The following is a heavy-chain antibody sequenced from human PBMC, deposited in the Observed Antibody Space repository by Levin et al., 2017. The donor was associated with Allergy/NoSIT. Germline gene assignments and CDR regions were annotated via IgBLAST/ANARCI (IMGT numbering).Heavy chain of an antibody. J-gene: IGHJ4*02. V-gene: IGHV3-48*01. Sequence: RGESLKISCAVSGFTFSSYSISWVRQAPGKGLEWVSYISRTSGTIYYTDSVKGRFTISRDNAENSLYLQMNSLRAEDTAVYYCARIPESFDWLFVFDYWGQGTLVTVSS. CDR2: ISRTSGTI. CDR3: ARIPESFDWLFVFDY. CDR1: GFTFSSYS. D-gene: IGHD3-9*01.